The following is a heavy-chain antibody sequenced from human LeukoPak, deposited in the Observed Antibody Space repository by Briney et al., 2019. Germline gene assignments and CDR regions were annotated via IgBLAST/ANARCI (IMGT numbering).Heavy chain of an antibody. D-gene: IGHD4-17*01. CDR1: GGSISSSSYY. Sequence: SETLSLTCTVSGGSISSSSYYWGWIRQPPGKGLEWIGSIYYSGSTYYNPSLKSRVTISVDTSKNQFSLKLSSVTAADTAVYYCARDPRIDYGDYLFYPPFDYWGQGTLVTVSS. CDR2: IYYSGST. J-gene: IGHJ4*02. V-gene: IGHV4-39*07. CDR3: ARDPRIDYGDYLFYPPFDY.